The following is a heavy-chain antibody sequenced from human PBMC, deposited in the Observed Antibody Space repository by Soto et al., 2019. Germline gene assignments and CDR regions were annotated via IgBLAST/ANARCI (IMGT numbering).Heavy chain of an antibody. Sequence: PSETLSLTCTVAGGSVSSGSYYWSWIRQPPGKGLEWIGYIYYSGSTNYNPSLKSRVTISVDTSKNQFSLNLSSVTAPHTAVYYCARHVVRGVIYNWFDPWRKGNLVTVSS. CDR3: ARHVVRGVIYNWFDP. D-gene: IGHD3-10*01. CDR2: IYYSGST. V-gene: IGHV4-61*01. CDR1: GGSVSSGSYY. J-gene: IGHJ5*02.